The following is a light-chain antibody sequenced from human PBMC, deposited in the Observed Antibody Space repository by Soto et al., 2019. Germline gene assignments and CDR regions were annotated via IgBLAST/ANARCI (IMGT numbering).Light chain of an antibody. Sequence: DIQMTQSPSALSASVGDRVTITCRASQSIRNWLAWYQQRPGKAPNLLISKASSLESGVPSRFSGSGSETEFTLSISSLQPEDFATYFCQQIYSAPLTFGGGTKVDIK. J-gene: IGKJ4*01. CDR1: QSIRNW. CDR2: KAS. V-gene: IGKV1-5*03. CDR3: QQIYSAPLT.